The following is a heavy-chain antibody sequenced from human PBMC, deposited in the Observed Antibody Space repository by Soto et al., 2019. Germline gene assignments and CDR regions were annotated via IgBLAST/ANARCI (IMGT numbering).Heavy chain of an antibody. Sequence: GGSLRLSCAASGFTFSSYAMSWVRQAPGKGLEWVSAISGSGGSTYYADSVKGRFTISRDNSKNTLYLQMNSLRAEDTAVYYCAKDLLRSGSYIPALPHYYYYYGMYVWGQGTTVTVSS. J-gene: IGHJ6*02. CDR3: AKDLLRSGSYIPALPHYYYYYGMYV. CDR1: GFTFSSYA. V-gene: IGHV3-23*01. CDR2: ISGSGGST. D-gene: IGHD3-10*01.